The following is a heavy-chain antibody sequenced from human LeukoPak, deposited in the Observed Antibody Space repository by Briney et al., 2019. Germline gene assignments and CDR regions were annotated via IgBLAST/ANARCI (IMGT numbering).Heavy chain of an antibody. CDR2: ISSSSSYI. Sequence: GGSLRLSCATSGFAFDVYWMNWVRQAPGKGLEWVSSISSSSSYIYYADSVKGRFTISRDNAKNSLYLQMNSLRAEDTAVYYCARDCSGGSCFDYWGQGTLVTVSS. D-gene: IGHD2-15*01. CDR3: ARDCSGGSCFDY. J-gene: IGHJ4*02. V-gene: IGHV3-21*01. CDR1: GFAFDVYW.